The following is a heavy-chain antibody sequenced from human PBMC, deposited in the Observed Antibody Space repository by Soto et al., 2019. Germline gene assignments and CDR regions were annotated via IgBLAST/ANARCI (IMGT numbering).Heavy chain of an antibody. CDR2: ISYDGSNK. V-gene: IGHV3-30*18. J-gene: IGHJ4*02. D-gene: IGHD3-22*01. Sequence: GGTLRLSCAASGFTFSSYGMHWVRQAPGKGLEWVAVISYDGSNKYYADSVKGRFTISRDNSKNTLYLQMNSLRAEDTAVYYCAKEDSSGYYALGYFDYWGQGTLVTVSS. CDR1: GFTFSSYG. CDR3: AKEDSSGYYALGYFDY.